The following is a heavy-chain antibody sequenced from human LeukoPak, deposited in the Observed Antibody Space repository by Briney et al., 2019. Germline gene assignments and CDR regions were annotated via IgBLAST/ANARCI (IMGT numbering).Heavy chain of an antibody. CDR2: INPNSGGT. CDR1: GYTFTNYA. Sequence: ASVKVSCKASGYTFTNYAMNWVRQAPGQGLEWMGRINPNSGGTNYAQKFQGRVTMTRDTSISTAYMELSRLRSDDTAVYYCASVKYSSTLDYWGQGTLVTVSS. V-gene: IGHV1-2*06. J-gene: IGHJ4*02. CDR3: ASVKYSSTLDY. D-gene: IGHD6-13*01.